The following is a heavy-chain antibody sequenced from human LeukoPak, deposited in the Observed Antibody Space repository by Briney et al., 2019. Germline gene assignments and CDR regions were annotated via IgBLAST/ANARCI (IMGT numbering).Heavy chain of an antibody. Sequence: GGSLRLSCAASGFTFSSYAMHWVRQAPGKGLEWVAVISYDGSNKYYADSQKGRLTTSRDNSKHTLYLQMNSLRAEDTAVYYCARDNYCSSTSCYLYYYYYGMDYWGQGTTVTVSS. CDR1: GFTFSSYA. CDR2: ISYDGSNK. D-gene: IGHD2-2*01. CDR3: ARDNYCSSTSCYLYYYYYGMDY. J-gene: IGHJ6*02. V-gene: IGHV3-30-3*01.